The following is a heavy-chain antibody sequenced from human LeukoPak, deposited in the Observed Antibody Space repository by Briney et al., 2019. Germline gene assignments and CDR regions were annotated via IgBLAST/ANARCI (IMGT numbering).Heavy chain of an antibody. Sequence: GGSLRLSCAASGITFGSHWMSWVRQAPGKGLEWVADINQDGSDKHYVDSVKGRFTISRDNAESSLYLQVNSLRAEDTAVYYCVRDPRSFHFWGQGTLVTVSS. J-gene: IGHJ1*01. V-gene: IGHV3-7*01. CDR3: VRDPRSFHF. CDR1: GITFGSHW. CDR2: INQDGSDK. D-gene: IGHD3-16*02.